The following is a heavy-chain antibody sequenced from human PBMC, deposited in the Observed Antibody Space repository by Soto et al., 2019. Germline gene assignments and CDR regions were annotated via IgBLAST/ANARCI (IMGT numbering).Heavy chain of an antibody. D-gene: IGHD3-3*01. Sequence: ASVKVSCKASGYTFTSYAMHWVRQAPGQRLEWMGRIIPILGIANYAQKFQGRVTITRDMSTSTAYMELSSLRSEDTAVYYCAADPSLRFLEWLGFDPWGQGTLVTVSS. CDR2: IIPILGIA. V-gene: IGHV1-69*04. CDR3: AADPSLRFLEWLGFDP. CDR1: GYTFTSYA. J-gene: IGHJ5*02.